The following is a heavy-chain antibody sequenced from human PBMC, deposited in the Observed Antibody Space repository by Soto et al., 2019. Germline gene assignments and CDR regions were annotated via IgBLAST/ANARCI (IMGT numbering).Heavy chain of an antibody. V-gene: IGHV3-66*01. CDR1: GFTVSSKY. Sequence: EVQLVESGGGLVQPGGSLRLSCAASGFTVSSKYMSWVRQAPGKGLEWVSLIQSGGSTYYAGSVKGRFTISRDNSENTLFLQMNSLRVEDTAVYYGTRDDVHCSGGRCYGVPMAVWGKGTTVTVSA. J-gene: IGHJ6*04. CDR3: TRDDVHCSGGRCYGVPMAV. D-gene: IGHD2-15*01. CDR2: IQSGGST.